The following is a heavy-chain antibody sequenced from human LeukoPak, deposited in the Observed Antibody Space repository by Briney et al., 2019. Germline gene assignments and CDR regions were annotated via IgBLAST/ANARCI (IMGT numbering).Heavy chain of an antibody. Sequence: GGSLRLSCAASGFTFSTYIMNWVRQTPGKGLEWVSSIGTSTSYIYYADSVKGRFTISRDNARNSLYLQMNGLRAEDTAAYYCARGATDTTRWFDPWGQGTLVTVSS. CDR1: GFTFSTYI. J-gene: IGHJ5*02. D-gene: IGHD1-7*01. CDR3: ARGATDTTRWFDP. V-gene: IGHV3-21*01. CDR2: IGTSTSYI.